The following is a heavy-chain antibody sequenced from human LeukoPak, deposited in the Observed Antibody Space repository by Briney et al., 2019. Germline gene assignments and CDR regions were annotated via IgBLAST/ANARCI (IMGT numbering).Heavy chain of an antibody. CDR1: GFTFSKFA. Sequence: GGPLRLSCSASGFTFSKFAMHWVRQAPGKGLEHISSISDNGGSTFYAESVKGRFTISRDNSKNTLYVQMSSLRAEDTAVFYCVKGGAVVAENFFAYWGQGALVTVSS. CDR2: ISDNGGST. CDR3: VKGGAVVAENFFAY. D-gene: IGHD5-12*01. V-gene: IGHV3-64*05. J-gene: IGHJ4*02.